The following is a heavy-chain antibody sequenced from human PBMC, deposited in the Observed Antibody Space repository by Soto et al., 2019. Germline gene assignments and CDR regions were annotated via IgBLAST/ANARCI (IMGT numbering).Heavy chain of an antibody. CDR2: ISYDGSNK. D-gene: IGHD6-13*01. CDR3: ARTSIAAAGPIDY. V-gene: IGHV3-30-3*01. J-gene: IGHJ4*02. CDR1: GFTFSSYA. Sequence: GGSLRLSCAASGFTFSSYAMHWVRQAPGKGLEWVAVISYDGSNKYYADSVKGRFTISRDNSKNTLYLQMNSLRAEDTAVYYCARTSIAAAGPIDYWGQGTLVTVSS.